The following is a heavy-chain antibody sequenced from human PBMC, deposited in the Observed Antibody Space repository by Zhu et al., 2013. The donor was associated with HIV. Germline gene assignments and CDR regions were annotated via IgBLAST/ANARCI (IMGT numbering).Heavy chain of an antibody. V-gene: IGHV1-8*01. CDR3: ARGLNWGSGAFDI. Sequence: HVQLVQSGAEVKRPGASLKVSCKTSGYSFTSYDINWVRQAPGQGLEWMGWMNPNSGNTGYAQKFQGRVTITRNTSISTAYMELSSLRSEDTAVYYCARGLNWGSGAFDIWGQGTMVTVSS. CDR2: MNPNSGNT. J-gene: IGHJ3*02. D-gene: IGHD7-27*01. CDR1: GYSFTSYD.